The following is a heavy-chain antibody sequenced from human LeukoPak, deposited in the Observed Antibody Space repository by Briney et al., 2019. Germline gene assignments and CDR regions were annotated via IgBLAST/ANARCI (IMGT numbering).Heavy chain of an antibody. J-gene: IGHJ4*02. CDR2: IYTSGSI. D-gene: IGHD6-19*01. Sequence: SETLSLTCTVSGGSISSYYWSWIRQPAGKGLEWIGRIYTSGSINYNPSLKSRVTMSLDTSKDQFSLKLTSVTAADTAVYYCARGVVVAGLRYYFDSWGQGSLVSVSS. CDR1: GGSISSYY. V-gene: IGHV4-4*07. CDR3: ARGVVVAGLRYYFDS.